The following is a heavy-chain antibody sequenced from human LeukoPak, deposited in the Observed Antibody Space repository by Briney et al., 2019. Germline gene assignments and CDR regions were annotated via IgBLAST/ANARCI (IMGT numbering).Heavy chain of an antibody. J-gene: IGHJ1*01. V-gene: IGHV3-9*03. D-gene: IGHD3-16*01. Sequence: GGSLRLSCAASGFTFDDYAMHWVRQAPGKGLEWVSGISWNSGSIGYADSVKGRFTISRDNAKNSLYLQMNSLRAEDMALYYCAKEGGMGDFQHWGQGTLVTVSS. CDR3: AKEGGMGDFQH. CDR1: GFTFDDYA. CDR2: ISWNSGSI.